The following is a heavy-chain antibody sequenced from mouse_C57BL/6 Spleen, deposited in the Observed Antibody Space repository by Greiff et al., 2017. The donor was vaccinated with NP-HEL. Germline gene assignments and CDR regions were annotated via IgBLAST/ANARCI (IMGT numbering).Heavy chain of an antibody. D-gene: IGHD4-1*01. J-gene: IGHJ3*01. CDR1: GFTFSDYY. V-gene: IGHV5-16*01. CDR3: AIGRTGTSFAY. CDR2: INYDGSST. Sequence: EVKLVESEGGLVQPGSSMKLSCTASGFTFSDYYMAWVRQVPEKGLEWVANINYDGSSTYYLDSLTSRFIISRDNAKNILYLQMSSLKSEDTATYYCAIGRTGTSFAYWGQGTLVTVSA.